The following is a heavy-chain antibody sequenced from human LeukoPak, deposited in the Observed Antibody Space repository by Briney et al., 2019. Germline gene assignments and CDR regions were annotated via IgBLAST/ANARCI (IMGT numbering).Heavy chain of an antibody. D-gene: IGHD4-17*01. CDR3: ARDAYTTTSNWLDP. V-gene: IGHV3-74*01. J-gene: IGHJ5*02. CDR1: GFTLNKYW. CDR2: ITGDGSDI. Sequence: GGSLRLSCEASGFTLNKYWMHWVRQAPGKGLVWFSRITGDGSDIAYADSVKGRFTVSRDDAKNTLFLQMTSLRVEDTAIYYCARDAYTTTSNWLDPWGQRALVTVSS.